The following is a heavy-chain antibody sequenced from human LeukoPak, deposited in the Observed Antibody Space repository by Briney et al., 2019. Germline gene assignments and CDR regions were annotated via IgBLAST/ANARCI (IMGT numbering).Heavy chain of an antibody. V-gene: IGHV4-34*01. Sequence: SETLSLTCAVYGGSFSGYYWSWIRQPSGKGLEWIGEINHSGSTNYNPSLKSRVTISVDTSKNQFSLKLSSVTAADTAVYYCARDHPGYSSSWSETYNWFDPWGQGTLVTVSS. CDR2: INHSGST. D-gene: IGHD6-13*01. CDR1: GGSFSGYY. CDR3: ARDHPGYSSSWSETYNWFDP. J-gene: IGHJ5*02.